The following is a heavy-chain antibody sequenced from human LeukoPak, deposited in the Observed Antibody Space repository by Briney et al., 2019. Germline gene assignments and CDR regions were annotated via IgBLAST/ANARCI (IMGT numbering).Heavy chain of an antibody. CDR2: INHSGST. J-gene: IGHJ4*02. CDR1: GGSISSYY. V-gene: IGHV4-34*01. D-gene: IGHD3-10*02. Sequence: PSETLSLTCTVSGGSISSYYWSWIRQPPGKGLEWIGEINHSGSTNYNPSLKSRVTISVDTSKNQFSLKLSSVTAADTAVYYCARVSGLVRYYSDYWGQGTLVTVSS. CDR3: ARVSGLVRYYSDY.